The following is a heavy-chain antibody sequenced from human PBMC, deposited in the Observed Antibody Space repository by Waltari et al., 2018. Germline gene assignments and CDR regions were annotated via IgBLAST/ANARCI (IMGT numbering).Heavy chain of an antibody. V-gene: IGHV1-69*10. CDR3: ARDARQYYYDSSGYYYGFDY. Sequence: QVQLLQSGAEVKKPGSSVKVSCQASVGTFTSYAITWVRQAPGQGFAWMGGVIPIRGIANYAQKVQGRVTINADKSKSKAYRELSSLRSEETAVYYCARDARQYYYDSSGYYYGFDYWGQGTLVTVSS. CDR2: VIPIRGIA. D-gene: IGHD3-22*01. J-gene: IGHJ4*02. CDR1: VGTFTSYA.